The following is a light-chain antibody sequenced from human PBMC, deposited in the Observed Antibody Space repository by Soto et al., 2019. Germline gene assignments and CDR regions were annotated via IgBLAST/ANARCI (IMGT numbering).Light chain of an antibody. J-gene: IGLJ2*01. Sequence: QSALTQPASVSGSPGQSITISCTGTSSDVGGYNYVSWYQQHPGKAPKLMIYEVSNRPSGVSNRFSGSKSGNTASLTISGLQAEDAADYYFSSYTSSSTLVVFGGGTKLTVL. V-gene: IGLV2-14*01. CDR3: SSYTSSSTLVV. CDR2: EVS. CDR1: SSDVGGYNY.